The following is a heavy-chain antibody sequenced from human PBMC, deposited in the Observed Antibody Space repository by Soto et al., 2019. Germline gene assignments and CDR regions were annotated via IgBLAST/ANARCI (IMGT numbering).Heavy chain of an antibody. D-gene: IGHD3-22*01. V-gene: IGHV3-74*01. CDR3: VRFGTYYDTSGYLY. CDR2: INTDGSTT. Sequence: GGSLRLSCTASGFSFSSHWMHWVRQAPGKGLIWVSRINTDGSTTNYADSVTGRFTISRDNAKNTLYLQMNSLRADDTAVYYCVRFGTYYDTSGYLYWGHGALVTSSS. CDR1: GFSFSSHW. J-gene: IGHJ4*01.